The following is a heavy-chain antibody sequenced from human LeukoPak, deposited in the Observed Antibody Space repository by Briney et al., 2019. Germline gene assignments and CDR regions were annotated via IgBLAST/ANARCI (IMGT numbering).Heavy chain of an antibody. CDR3: ARDRTYSGYDNNFDY. Sequence: GGSLRLSCAASGFTFSSYGMHWVRQAPGKGLEWVAVISYDGSNKYYADSVKGRFTISRDNSKNTLYLQMNSLRAEDTAVYYCARDRTYSGYDNNFDYWGQGTLVTVSS. CDR2: ISYDGSNK. V-gene: IGHV3-30*03. D-gene: IGHD5-12*01. CDR1: GFTFSSYG. J-gene: IGHJ4*02.